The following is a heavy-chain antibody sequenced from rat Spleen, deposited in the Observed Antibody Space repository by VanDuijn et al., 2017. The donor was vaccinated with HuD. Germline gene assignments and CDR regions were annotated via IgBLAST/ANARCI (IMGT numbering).Heavy chain of an antibody. CDR1: GFTFSDYN. CDR3: ATVPTITIAAIRDY. CDR2: ISYEGSST. Sequence: EVQLVESGGGLVQPGRSLKLSCAASGFTFSDYNMAWVRQAPKKGLEWVASISYEGSSTYYGDSVKGRFTISRDNAKSTLYLQMDSLRSEDTATYYCATVPTITIAAIRDYWGQGVMVTVSS. D-gene: IGHD1-2*01. J-gene: IGHJ2*01. V-gene: IGHV5-22*01.